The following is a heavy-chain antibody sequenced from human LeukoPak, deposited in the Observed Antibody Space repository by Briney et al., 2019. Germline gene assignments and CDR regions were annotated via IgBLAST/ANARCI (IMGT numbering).Heavy chain of an antibody. Sequence: PSETLSLTCAVHGGSFSGYYWSWIRQPPGKGLEWIGEINHSGSTNYNPSLKSRVTISVDTSKNQFSLKLSSVTAADTAVYYCARGVGIWSGYYISHALDYWGQGTLVTVSS. CDR1: GGSFSGYY. D-gene: IGHD3-3*01. V-gene: IGHV4-34*01. CDR2: INHSGST. J-gene: IGHJ4*02. CDR3: ARGVGIWSGYYISHALDY.